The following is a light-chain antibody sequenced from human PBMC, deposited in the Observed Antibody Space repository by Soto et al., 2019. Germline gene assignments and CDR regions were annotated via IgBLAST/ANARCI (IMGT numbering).Light chain of an antibody. CDR3: SSYSLSTAYL. J-gene: IGLJ1*01. V-gene: IGLV2-14*01. CDR2: EVS. Sequence: QSVLTQPASVSGSPGQSIAISCTGTSSDVGGYDYVSWYQIHPGKAPKLMVLEVSNRPSGVSYRFSGSKSGNTASLTISGLQAEDEADYFCSSYSLSTAYLFGTGTKVTVL. CDR1: SSDVGGYDY.